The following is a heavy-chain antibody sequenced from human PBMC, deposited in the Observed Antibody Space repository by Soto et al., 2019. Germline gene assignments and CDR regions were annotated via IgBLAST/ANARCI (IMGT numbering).Heavy chain of an antibody. V-gene: IGHV3-23*01. D-gene: IGHD1-26*01. Sequence: EVQLLESGGDLVHPGGSLRLSCAASGFNFRGYTMSWIRQAPGKGLEWVSSIFGGGGRSTFYSASVEGRFTISRDDSQNTLFLQMSSLRGEDTAMYYCAKYFTPDSRWDIDYWGQGTLVTVSS. J-gene: IGHJ4*02. CDR1: GFNFRGYT. CDR2: IFGGGGRST. CDR3: AKYFTPDSRWDIDY.